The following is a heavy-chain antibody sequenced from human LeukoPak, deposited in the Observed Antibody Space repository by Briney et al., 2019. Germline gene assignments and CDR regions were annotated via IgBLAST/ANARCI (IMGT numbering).Heavy chain of an antibody. D-gene: IGHD3-22*01. Sequence: GESLKISCKGSGYSFTSYWIGWVRQMPRKGLEWMGIIYPGDSDTRYSPSFQGQVTISADKSISTAYLQWSSLKASDTAMYYCARRSDSSGYYSIIGAFDIWGQGTMVTVSS. J-gene: IGHJ3*02. CDR2: IYPGDSDT. CDR3: ARRSDSSGYYSIIGAFDI. V-gene: IGHV5-51*01. CDR1: GYSFTSYW.